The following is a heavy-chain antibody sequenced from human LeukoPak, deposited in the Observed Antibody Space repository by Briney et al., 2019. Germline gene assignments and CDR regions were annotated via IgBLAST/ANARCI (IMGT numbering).Heavy chain of an antibody. CDR1: GFTFDDYA. V-gene: IGHV3-9*01. D-gene: IGHD6-6*01. J-gene: IGHJ4*02. Sequence: GRSLRLSCAASGFTFDDYAMHWVRQAPGKGLEWVSGISWNSGSIGYADSVKGRFTISRDNAKNSLYLQMNSLRAEDTALYYCAKDSLYSSSSGLYYWGQGTLVTVSS. CDR2: ISWNSGSI. CDR3: AKDSLYSSSSGLYY.